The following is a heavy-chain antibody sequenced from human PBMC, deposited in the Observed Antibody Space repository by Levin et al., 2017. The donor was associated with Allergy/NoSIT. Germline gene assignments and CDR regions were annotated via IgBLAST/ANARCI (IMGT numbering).Heavy chain of an antibody. Sequence: SETLSLTCAVSGASISRGTYSWSWIRQPPGTGLEWIGYINHSGFTYFNPSLQSRVTISLDRPKNEFSLKLESVTAADTAVYYCARGPPLASWGQGILVTVSS. V-gene: IGHV4-30-2*01. J-gene: IGHJ5*01. CDR2: INHSGFT. CDR1: GASISRGTYS. CDR3: ARGPPLAS.